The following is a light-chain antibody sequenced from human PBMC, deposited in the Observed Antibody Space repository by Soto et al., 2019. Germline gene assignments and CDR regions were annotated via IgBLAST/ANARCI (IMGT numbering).Light chain of an antibody. Sequence: QSVLKQPPSVSGAPGQGVTISCTGSSSNIGAGSDVHWYQQLPGTSPKLLICGNAHRPSGAPDRFSGSKSGTSAALAIACLQAEDEDDYYCQSYDSSLSGSWVFGGGTKLTVL. J-gene: IGLJ3*02. V-gene: IGLV1-40*01. CDR2: GNA. CDR1: SSNIGAGSD. CDR3: QSYDSSLSGSWV.